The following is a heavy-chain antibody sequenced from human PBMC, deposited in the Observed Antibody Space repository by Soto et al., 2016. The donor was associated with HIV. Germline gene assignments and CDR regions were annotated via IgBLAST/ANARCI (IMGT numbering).Heavy chain of an antibody. J-gene: IGHJ5*02. CDR1: IQRRESL. D-gene: IGHD2-21*02. CDR2: FSGGLT. Sequence: EVQLVESGEAWSGRGLPETLLCRLWIQRRESLYDLGPPGSREGPGVGLNYFSGGLTHYADSVKGRFIISRDNSKNTVFLQMNSLKDEDTAVYFCASLGDPVRGWFDPWGLGTLVTVSS. V-gene: IGHV3-66*01. CDR3: ASLGDPVRGWFDP.